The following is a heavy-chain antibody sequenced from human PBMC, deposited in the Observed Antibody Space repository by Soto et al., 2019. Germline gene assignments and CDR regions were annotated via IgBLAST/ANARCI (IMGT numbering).Heavy chain of an antibody. J-gene: IGHJ6*02. D-gene: IGHD3-9*01. CDR1: GGTFSSYA. CDR3: AEGEFYDILTGRPDHYYYGMDV. Sequence: ASVKVSCKASGGTFSSYAISWVRQAPGQGVEWMGGIIPIFGTANYAQKFQGRVTITADESTSTAYMELSSLRSEDTAVYYCAEGEFYDILTGRPDHYYYGMDVWGQGTTVTVSS. V-gene: IGHV1-69*13. CDR2: IIPIFGTA.